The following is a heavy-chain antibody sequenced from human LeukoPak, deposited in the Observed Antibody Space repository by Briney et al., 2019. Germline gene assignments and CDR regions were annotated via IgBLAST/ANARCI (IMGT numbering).Heavy chain of an antibody. D-gene: IGHD3-22*01. V-gene: IGHV4-39*01. CDR1: GGSISSSSYY. Sequence: RPSETLSLTCTVSGGSISSSSYYWGWIRQPPGKGLEWIGSIYYSGSTYYNPSLKSRVTISVDTSKNQFSLKLSSVTAADTAVYYCAKLADYYDSSGYYPDAFDIWSQGTMVTVSS. CDR2: IYYSGST. J-gene: IGHJ3*02. CDR3: AKLADYYDSSGYYPDAFDI.